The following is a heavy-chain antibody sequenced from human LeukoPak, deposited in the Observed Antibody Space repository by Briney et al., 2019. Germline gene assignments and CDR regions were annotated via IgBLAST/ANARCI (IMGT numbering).Heavy chain of an antibody. CDR2: ISSSSSYI. Sequence: GGSLRLSCAASGFTFRSYSMKWVRQAPGKGLEWVSSISSSSSYIYYADSVKGRFTISRENAKNLLYLQMNSLRAEDTAVYYCARYSDTGYSSSWYSTPFDYWGQGTLVTVSS. CDR1: GFTFRSYS. D-gene: IGHD6-13*01. V-gene: IGHV3-21*06. CDR3: ARYSDTGYSSSWYSTPFDY. J-gene: IGHJ4*02.